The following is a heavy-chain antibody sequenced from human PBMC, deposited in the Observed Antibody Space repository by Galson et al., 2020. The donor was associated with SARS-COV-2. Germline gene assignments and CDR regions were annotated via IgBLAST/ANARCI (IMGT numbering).Heavy chain of an antibody. Sequence: GESLKISCKASGYTFTGYYMHWVRQAPGQGLEWMGWINPNSGGTNYAQKFQGRVTMTRDTSISTAYMELSRLRSDDTAVYYCAAEYYYDSSGYRLDYWGQGTLVTVSS. CDR2: INPNSGGT. D-gene: IGHD3-22*01. CDR3: AAEYYYDSSGYRLDY. V-gene: IGHV1-2*02. J-gene: IGHJ4*02. CDR1: GYTFTGYY.